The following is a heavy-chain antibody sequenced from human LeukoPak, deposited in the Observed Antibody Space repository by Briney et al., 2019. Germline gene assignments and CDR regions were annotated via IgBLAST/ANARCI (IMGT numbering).Heavy chain of an antibody. Sequence: SETLSLTCAVYGGSFSGYYWSWIRQPPGKGLEWIGEINHSGTTNYNPSLKSQVTISVDTSKNQFSLKLSSVTAADTAVYYCARGGQMIYCTDGGCSSLRYPFDYWGQGTLVTVSS. CDR3: ARGGQMIYCTDGGCSSLRYPFDY. V-gene: IGHV4-34*01. CDR1: GGSFSGYY. CDR2: INHSGTT. D-gene: IGHD2-15*01. J-gene: IGHJ4*02.